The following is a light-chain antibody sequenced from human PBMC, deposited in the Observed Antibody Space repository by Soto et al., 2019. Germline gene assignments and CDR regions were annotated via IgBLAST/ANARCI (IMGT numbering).Light chain of an antibody. CDR1: QGISSY. Sequence: DIQLTQSPSFLSASVGDTVTITCRASQGISSYLAWYQQKPEKAPKLLIYTASTLQSGLPSRFSGSGSGTEFTLTISNLQPEDFAPYYCLQVNSYPRTFGQGTKVEIK. CDR2: TAS. V-gene: IGKV1-9*01. J-gene: IGKJ1*01. CDR3: LQVNSYPRT.